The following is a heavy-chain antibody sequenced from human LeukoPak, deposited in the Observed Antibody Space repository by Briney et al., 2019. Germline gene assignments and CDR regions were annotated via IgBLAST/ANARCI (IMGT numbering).Heavy chain of an antibody. CDR2: INPNSGGT. CDR3: ARVTYSSGAKPIDY. D-gene: IGHD6-19*01. Sequence: GASVKVSCKASGYTFTGYYMHWVRQAPGQGLGWMGWINPNSGGTNYAQKFRGRVTMTRDTSISTAYMELSRLRSDDTAVYYCARVTYSSGAKPIDYWGQGTLVTVSS. V-gene: IGHV1-2*02. CDR1: GYTFTGYY. J-gene: IGHJ4*02.